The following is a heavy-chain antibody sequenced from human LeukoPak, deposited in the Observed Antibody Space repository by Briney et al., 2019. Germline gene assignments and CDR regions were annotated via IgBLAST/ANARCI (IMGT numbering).Heavy chain of an antibody. Sequence: PGGSLRLSCAASQFIFNNYAMSWVRQAPGKGLEWVASISYDGVDKYYADSLKGRFTMSRDNSKNSVYLQMDSLRVEDTAVYYCAILYYDFWSGYYRGDAFDIWGQGTMVTVSS. CDR1: QFIFNNYA. V-gene: IGHV3-30-3*01. J-gene: IGHJ3*02. D-gene: IGHD3-3*01. CDR2: ISYDGVDK. CDR3: AILYYDFWSGYYRGDAFDI.